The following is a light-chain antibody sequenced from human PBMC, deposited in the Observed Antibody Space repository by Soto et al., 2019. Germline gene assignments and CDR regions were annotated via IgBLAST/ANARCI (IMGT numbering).Light chain of an antibody. CDR2: GAS. CDR3: QQYGRSRMFT. V-gene: IGKV3-20*01. CDR1: QSVSSNY. J-gene: IGKJ2*01. Sequence: EIVLTQSPGTLSLSPGERATLSCRASQSVSSNYLAWYQQKPGRAPRLLIYGASRGAAGIPDRFSGSGSGADFSLPISRLEPGDFAADFCQQYGRSRMFTFGQGTQLEVK.